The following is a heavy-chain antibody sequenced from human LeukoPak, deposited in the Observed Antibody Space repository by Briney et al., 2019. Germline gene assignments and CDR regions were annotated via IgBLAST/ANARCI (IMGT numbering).Heavy chain of an antibody. CDR1: GGTFSSYA. CDR3: ARGISGIAAAAQRTYLDY. J-gene: IGHJ4*02. CDR2: IIPIFGTA. D-gene: IGHD6-13*01. Sequence: SVKVSCRASGGTFSSYAISWVRQAPGQGLEWMGGIIPIFGTANYAQKFQGRVTITADESTSTAYMELSSLRSEDTAVYYCARGISGIAAAAQRTYLDYWGQGTLVTVSS. V-gene: IGHV1-69*13.